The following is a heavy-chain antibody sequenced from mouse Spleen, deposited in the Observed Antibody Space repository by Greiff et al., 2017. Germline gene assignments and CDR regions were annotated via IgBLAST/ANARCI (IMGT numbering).Heavy chain of an antibody. CDR3: ASLYYRYEEDYFDY. V-gene: IGHV14-3*02. J-gene: IGHJ2*01. CDR2: IDPANGNT. D-gene: IGHD2-14*01. CDR1: GFNIKDTY. Sequence: EVQRVESGAELVKPGASVKLSCTASGFNIKDTYMHWVKQRPEQGLEWIGRIDPANGNTKYDPKFQGKATITADTSSNTAYLQLSSLTSEDTAVYYCASLYYRYEEDYFDYWGQGTTLTVSS.